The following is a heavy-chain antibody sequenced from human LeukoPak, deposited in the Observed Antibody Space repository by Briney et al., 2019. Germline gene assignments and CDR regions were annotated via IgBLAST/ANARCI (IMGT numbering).Heavy chain of an antibody. CDR2: IYSGGST. J-gene: IGHJ4*02. CDR1: GFTVSSNY. D-gene: IGHD3-22*01. Sequence: PGGSLRLSCAASGFTVSSNYMSWVRQAPGKGLEWVSVIYSGGSTYYADSVKGRFTISRDNSKNTLYLQMNSLRAEDTAVYYCARGAAYYYYDSSGYYFHWGQGTLVTVSS. CDR3: ARGAAYYYYDSSGYYFH. V-gene: IGHV3-53*01.